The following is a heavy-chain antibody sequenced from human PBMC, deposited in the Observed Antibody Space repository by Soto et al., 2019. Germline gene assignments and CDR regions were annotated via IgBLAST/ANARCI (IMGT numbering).Heavy chain of an antibody. V-gene: IGHV4-31*03. J-gene: IGHJ6*02. D-gene: IGHD2-2*01. Sequence: SETLSLTCTVSGGSISSGGYYWSWIRQHPGKGLEWIGYIYYSGSTYYNPSLKSRVTISVDTSKNQFSLKLSSVTAADTAVYYCARDRTLLPQGKDGMDVWGQGTTVTVSS. CDR1: GGSISSGGYY. CDR2: IYYSGST. CDR3: ARDRTLLPQGKDGMDV.